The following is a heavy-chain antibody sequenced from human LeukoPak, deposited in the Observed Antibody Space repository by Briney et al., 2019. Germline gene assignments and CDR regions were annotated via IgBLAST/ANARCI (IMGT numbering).Heavy chain of an antibody. V-gene: IGHV1-8*01. Sequence: ASVKVSCKASGYTFTSYDINWVRQATGQGLEWMGWMNPNSGNTGYAQKFQGRVTMTRNTSISTAYMELSSLRSEDTAVYYYARGRPHTRGWYYYYGMDVWGQGTTVTVSS. J-gene: IGHJ6*02. CDR3: ARGRPHTRGWYYYYGMDV. CDR1: GYTFTSYD. D-gene: IGHD6-19*01. CDR2: MNPNSGNT.